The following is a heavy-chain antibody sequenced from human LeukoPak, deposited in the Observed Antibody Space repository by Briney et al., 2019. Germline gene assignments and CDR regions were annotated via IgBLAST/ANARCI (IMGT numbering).Heavy chain of an antibody. J-gene: IGHJ4*02. CDR1: GFTFSSYG. D-gene: IGHD2-8*01. CDR2: IWYDGSNK. Sequence: PGRSLRLSCAASGFTFSSYGMHWVRQAPGKGLEWVALIWYDGSNKYYADSVKGRFTNSRDNSKNTLYLQMNSLRAEDTAVYYCARDRCTNGVCYYDYWGQGTLVTVSS. CDR3: ARDRCTNGVCYYDY. V-gene: IGHV3-33*01.